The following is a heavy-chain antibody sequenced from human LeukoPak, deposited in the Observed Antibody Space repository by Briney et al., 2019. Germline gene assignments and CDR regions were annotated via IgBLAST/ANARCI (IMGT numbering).Heavy chain of an antibody. CDR2: IYSGGST. J-gene: IGHJ4*02. D-gene: IGHD6-13*01. CDR1: GFTVSSNY. V-gene: IGHV3-53*01. Sequence: GGSLRLSCAASGFTVSSNYMSWVRQAPGKGLEWVSVIYSGGSTYYADSVKGRFTISRDNSKNTLYLQMKTLRAEDTAVYYCARGLPIAGYSSSWYGYWGQGTLVTVSS. CDR3: ARGLPIAGYSSSWYGY.